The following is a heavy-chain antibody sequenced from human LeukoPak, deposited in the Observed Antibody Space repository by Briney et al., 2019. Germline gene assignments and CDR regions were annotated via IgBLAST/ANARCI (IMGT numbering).Heavy chain of an antibody. CDR3: ARGQVYFDY. CDR1: SSPISSHC. V-gene: IGHV4-4*07. Sequence: TSETPSLTCSGSSSPISSHCRRWILQPAGNGLEWIGRIYTSGSTNYNPSLKSRVAMSVDTLKNQVSLKLSSVSAADTAVYYCARGQVYFDYWGQGTLVTVS. J-gene: IGHJ4*02. CDR2: IYTSGST.